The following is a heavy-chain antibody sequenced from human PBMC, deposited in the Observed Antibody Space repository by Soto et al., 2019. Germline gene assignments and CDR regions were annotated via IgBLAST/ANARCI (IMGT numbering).Heavy chain of an antibody. D-gene: IGHD5-12*01. J-gene: IGHJ4*02. V-gene: IGHV1-69*14. Sequence: QVQLVQSGAEVRQPASSVKVSCKTSGATFSSYAITWVRQAPGQGLEWMGGIVPTVDTSTYAQKFQGRVTITADKFTNTVYIELSSLRSDDTSVYYCVRVVAIPGYPDNWGQGTLVTVSS. CDR2: IVPTVDTS. CDR3: VRVVAIPGYPDN. CDR1: GATFSSYA.